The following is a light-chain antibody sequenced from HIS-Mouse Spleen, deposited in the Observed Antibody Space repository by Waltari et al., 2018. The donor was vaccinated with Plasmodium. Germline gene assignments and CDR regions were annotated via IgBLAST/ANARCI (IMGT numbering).Light chain of an antibody. Sequence: DIQITQSPSTLSASVVDRVTLTCRASPSISSWLAWYQQKPGKAPKRLIYKASSLESGVPSRFSGSGAGTEFTLTISSLQPDDFATYYCQQYNSYWTFGQGTKVEIK. J-gene: IGKJ1*01. V-gene: IGKV1-5*03. CDR3: QQYNSYWT. CDR2: KAS. CDR1: PSISSW.